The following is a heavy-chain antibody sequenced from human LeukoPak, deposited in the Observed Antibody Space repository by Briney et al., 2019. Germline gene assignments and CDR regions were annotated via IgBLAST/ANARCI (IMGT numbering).Heavy chain of an antibody. Sequence: SETLSLTCTVSGGSISSYYWSWIRQPPGKGLEWIAYIYYSGSTNYNPSLKSRVTISVDTSKNQFSLKLSSVTAADTAVYYCARHPKYSSSRYSFDYWGQGTLVTVSS. CDR1: GGSISSYY. D-gene: IGHD6-13*01. J-gene: IGHJ4*02. CDR2: IYYSGST. V-gene: IGHV4-59*08. CDR3: ARHPKYSSSRYSFDY.